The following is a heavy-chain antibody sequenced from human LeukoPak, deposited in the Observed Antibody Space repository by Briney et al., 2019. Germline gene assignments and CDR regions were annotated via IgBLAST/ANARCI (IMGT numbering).Heavy chain of an antibody. D-gene: IGHD3-22*01. J-gene: IGHJ4*02. Sequence: ASVKVSCKASGGTFSSYAISWVRQAPGQGLEWMGGIIPIFGTANYAQKFQGRVTITTDESTSTAYMELSSLRSEDTAVYYCARRSDPDYYDSSGYCDYWGQGTLVTVSS. CDR2: IIPIFGTA. CDR1: GGTFSSYA. CDR3: ARRSDPDYYDSSGYCDY. V-gene: IGHV1-69*05.